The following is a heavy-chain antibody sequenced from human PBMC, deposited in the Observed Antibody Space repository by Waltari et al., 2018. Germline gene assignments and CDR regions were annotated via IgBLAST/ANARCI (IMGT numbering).Heavy chain of an antibody. CDR1: EFTFSSYA. D-gene: IGHD3-22*01. V-gene: IGHV3-30*04. CDR2: ISYNERNI. CDR3: ARDYCDRTNCHGMDV. Sequence: QVQLVESGGGVVQPGRSLSLSCAASEFTFSSYAMHWVRQAPGKGLEWVAVISYNERNIYYVDSVKGRFTISRDNSQKMLYLQMNSLRAEDTAVYYCARDYCDRTNCHGMDVWGRGTTVTVSS. J-gene: IGHJ6*02.